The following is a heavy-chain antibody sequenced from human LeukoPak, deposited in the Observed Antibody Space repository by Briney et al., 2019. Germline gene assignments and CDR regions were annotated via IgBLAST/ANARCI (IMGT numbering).Heavy chain of an antibody. J-gene: IGHJ5*01. CDR2: MYYSGST. Sequence: SETLSLTCTVSGGSISSDYWSWIRQPPGKGLEWIGYMYYSGSTNYNPPLKSRVTISVDTSKNQFSLRLSSVTAADTAVYYCARGPLYGSGNYYFDSWGQGTLVTVSS. V-gene: IGHV4-59*08. CDR1: GGSISSDY. CDR3: ARGPLYGSGNYYFDS. D-gene: IGHD3-10*01.